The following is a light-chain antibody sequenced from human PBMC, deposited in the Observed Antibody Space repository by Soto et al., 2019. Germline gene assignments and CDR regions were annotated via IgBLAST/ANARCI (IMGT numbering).Light chain of an antibody. CDR2: KAS. CDR3: QQYNDNWT. CDR1: QSSSTW. Sequence: DSQITQSPSTPSASVEDGVTITYRASQSSSTWLAWNQQKPGKAPKLLIYKASTLESGVPSRFSGSGSGTAFTLAISSLQPDDSATYYCQQYNDNWTFGQGTKV. V-gene: IGKV1-5*03. J-gene: IGKJ1*01.